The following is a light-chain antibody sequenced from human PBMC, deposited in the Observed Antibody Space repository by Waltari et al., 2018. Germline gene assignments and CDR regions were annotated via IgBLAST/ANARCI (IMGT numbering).Light chain of an antibody. J-gene: IGLJ3*02. CDR3: QSYDVSLSVGV. CDR2: LNN. Sequence: QSVLTQPPSVSGAPGQRVTISCTGSSSNIGAGYDVHWYQQLPGSAPKLHISLNNTRPSGFPGRFSGSKSGTSASLAITGLQPEDEADYYCQSYDVSLSVGVFGGGTKLTVL. CDR1: SSNIGAGYD. V-gene: IGLV1-40*01.